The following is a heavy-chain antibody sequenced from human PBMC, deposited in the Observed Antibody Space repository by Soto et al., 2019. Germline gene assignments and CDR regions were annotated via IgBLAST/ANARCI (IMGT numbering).Heavy chain of an antibody. V-gene: IGHV3-23*01. CDR2: ISYSGDKT. D-gene: IGHD5-12*01. CDR1: GFTFSNYV. CDR3: AKFVLSGYDAFDY. J-gene: IGHJ4*02. Sequence: EVKLLESGGGLVQPGGSLRLSCAASGFTFSNYVMNWVRQAPGKGLEWVSGISYSGDKTYYLDSVKGRFTVSRDNSKNTVYLQMDSLRAEDTAVYYCAKFVLSGYDAFDYWGQGALVTVSS.